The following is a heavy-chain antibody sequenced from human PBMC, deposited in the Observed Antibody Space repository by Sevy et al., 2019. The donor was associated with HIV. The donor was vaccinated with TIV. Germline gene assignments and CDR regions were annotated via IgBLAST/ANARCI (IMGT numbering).Heavy chain of an antibody. CDR2: IYTSGST. CDR3: ARESGDCSSTSCYEGVFDY. J-gene: IGHJ4*02. D-gene: IGHD2-2*01. V-gene: IGHV4-61*02. Sequence: SETLSLTCTVSGGSISSGNYYWSWIRQPAGKGLEWIGRIYTSGSTNYNPSLKSRVTIAVDTSKNQFSLKLSSVTAADTAVYYCARESGDCSSTSCYEGVFDYWGQGTLVTVSS. CDR1: GGSISSGNYY.